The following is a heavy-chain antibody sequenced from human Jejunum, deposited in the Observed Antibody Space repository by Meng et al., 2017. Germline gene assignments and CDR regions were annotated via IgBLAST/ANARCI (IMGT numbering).Heavy chain of an antibody. CDR1: GGSISSGSDY. V-gene: IGHV4-61*02. Sequence: LRLSCSVSGGSISSGSDYWSWIRQPAGKRLEYIGRIYTSGSTNYNPSLKSRVTISVDTSKNQFSLKLSSVTAADTAVYFCARDLYDSGGNDAFDLWGQGILVTVSS. J-gene: IGHJ3*01. CDR2: IYTSGST. D-gene: IGHD3-22*01. CDR3: ARDLYDSGGNDAFDL.